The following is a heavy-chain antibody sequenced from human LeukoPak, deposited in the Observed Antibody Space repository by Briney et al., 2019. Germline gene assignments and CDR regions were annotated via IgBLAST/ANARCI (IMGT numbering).Heavy chain of an antibody. J-gene: IGHJ4*02. CDR3: ATVSHYYDSSGSLDY. CDR2: ISSSSSYI. CDR1: GFTFSSYS. D-gene: IGHD3-22*01. V-gene: IGHV3-21*01. Sequence: GGSLRLSCAASGFTFSSYSMNWVRQAPGKGLEWVSSISSSSSYIYYADSGKGRFTISRDNAKNSLYLQMNSLRAEDTAVYYCATVSHYYDSSGSLDYWGQGTLDTVSS.